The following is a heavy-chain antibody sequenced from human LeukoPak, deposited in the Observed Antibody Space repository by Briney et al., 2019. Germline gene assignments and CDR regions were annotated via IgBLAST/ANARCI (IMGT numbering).Heavy chain of an antibody. CDR3: ARALAAAGTFDAFDI. CDR2: ISSSSSTI. V-gene: IGHV3-48*04. Sequence: GGSLRLSCAASGFTFSSFGMNWVRQAPGKGLEWVSYISSSSSTIYYADSVKGRFTISRDNAKNSLYLQMNSLRAEDTAVYYCARALAAAGTFDAFDIWGQGTMVTVSS. D-gene: IGHD6-13*01. CDR1: GFTFSSFG. J-gene: IGHJ3*02.